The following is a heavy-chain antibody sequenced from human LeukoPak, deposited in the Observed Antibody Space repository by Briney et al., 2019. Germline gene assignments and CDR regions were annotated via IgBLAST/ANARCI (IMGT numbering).Heavy chain of an antibody. D-gene: IGHD6-13*01. J-gene: IGHJ4*02. V-gene: IGHV4-59*01. Sequence: PSETLSLTCTVSGGSISSYYWSWIRQPPGKGLEWLGYIYYSGSTNYNPSLKSRVTISVDTSKNQFSLKLSSVTAADTAVYYCARDAAAAGTLSYFDYWGQGTLVTVSS. CDR2: IYYSGST. CDR3: ARDAAAAGTLSYFDY. CDR1: GGSISSYY.